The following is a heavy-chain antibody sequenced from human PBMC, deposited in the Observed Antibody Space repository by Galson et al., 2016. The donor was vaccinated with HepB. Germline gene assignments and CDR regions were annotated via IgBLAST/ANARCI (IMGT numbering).Heavy chain of an antibody. V-gene: IGHV4-59*01. CDR1: GGSLSSFY. CDR2: ISYSGTT. CDR3: TRGAKGVVGAADS. D-gene: IGHD2-21*01. J-gene: IGHJ4*02. Sequence: ETLSLTCTVSGGSLSSFYWSWIRQPPGKELEWIGYISYSGTTNYNPPLQSRVSISIDTSQNQFSLKLRSVTAADSAVYYCTRGAKGVVGAADSWGRGTLVIVSS.